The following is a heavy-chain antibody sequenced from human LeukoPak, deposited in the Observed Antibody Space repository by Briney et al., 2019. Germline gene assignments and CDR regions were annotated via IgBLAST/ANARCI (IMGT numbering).Heavy chain of an antibody. CDR1: GASISRGGYY. J-gene: IGHJ4*02. Sequence: PSETLSLTCTVSGASISRGGYYWSWIRQHPGKGLEWIGYIYYGGSTYYNPSLKSRITISVDTSKNQFSLELSSVTAADTAVYYCARADGGVRGYYFDYWGQGIMVTVSS. CDR2: IYYGGST. V-gene: IGHV4-31*03. CDR3: ARADGGVRGYYFDY. D-gene: IGHD3-10*01.